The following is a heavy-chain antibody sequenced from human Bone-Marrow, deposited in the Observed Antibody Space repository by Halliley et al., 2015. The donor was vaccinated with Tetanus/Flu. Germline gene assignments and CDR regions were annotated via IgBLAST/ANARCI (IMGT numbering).Heavy chain of an antibody. V-gene: IGHV4-59*08. CDR2: YYYGGNT. CDR3: ATLGYTSGNSFDH. CDR1: GGSIGSHF. D-gene: IGHD2-15*01. J-gene: IGHJ4*02. Sequence: LSLTCTLSGGSIGSHFWCWVRQPPGRGLEWIGCYYYGGNTYYNPSLRSPVAISVDTSKNQFSLTLSSVTATDTAVYYCATLGYTSGNSFDHWGQGTPITVSS.